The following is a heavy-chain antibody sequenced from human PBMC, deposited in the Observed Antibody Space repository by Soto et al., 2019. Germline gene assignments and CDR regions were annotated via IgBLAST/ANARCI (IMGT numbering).Heavy chain of an antibody. CDR1: GYTFTSYG. V-gene: IGHV1-18*04. Sequence: ASVKVSCKASGYTFTSYGISWVRQAPGQGLEWMGWISAYNGNTNYAQKLQGRVTMTTDTSTSTAYMELRSLRSDDTAVYYCARLECGGDCYPPYYYYGMDVWGQGTMVTVSS. CDR3: ARLECGGDCYPPYYYYGMDV. D-gene: IGHD2-21*02. J-gene: IGHJ6*02. CDR2: ISAYNGNT.